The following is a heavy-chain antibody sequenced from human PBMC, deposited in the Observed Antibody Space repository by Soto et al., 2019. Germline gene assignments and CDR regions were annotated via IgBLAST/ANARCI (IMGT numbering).Heavy chain of an antibody. CDR2: IKQDGSEK. D-gene: IGHD6-19*01. CDR3: ARDGVAAGNINFDY. J-gene: IGHJ4*01. CDR1: GFTFSSYW. Sequence: PGGSLRLSCAASGFTFSSYWMSWVRQAPGKGLEWVANIKQDGSEKYYVDSVKGRFTISRDNAKNSLYLQMNSLRAEDTAVYYCARDGVAAGNINFDYWGQGTLVTVSS. V-gene: IGHV3-7*03.